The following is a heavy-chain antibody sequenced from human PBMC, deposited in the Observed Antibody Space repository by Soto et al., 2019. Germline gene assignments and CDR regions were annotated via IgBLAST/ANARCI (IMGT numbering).Heavy chain of an antibody. CDR3: AKDLGITVSARRAFDI. V-gene: IGHV4-4*02. J-gene: IGHJ3*02. D-gene: IGHD6-19*01. CDR1: GASISNDNW. CDR2: TYHSGST. Sequence: SETLSLTCAVSGASISNDNWWSWVRQPPGKGLEWIGETYHSGSTNYNPSLKSRVTISVDKSKNQFSLKLSSVTAADTAVYYCAKDLGITVSARRAFDIWGQGTMVTVSS.